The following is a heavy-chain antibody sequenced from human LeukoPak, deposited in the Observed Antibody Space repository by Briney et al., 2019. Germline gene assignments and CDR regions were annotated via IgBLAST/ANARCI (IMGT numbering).Heavy chain of an antibody. Sequence: ASVKVSCKASGYTFTSYAMNWVRQAPGQGLEWMGWINTNTGNPTYAQGFTGRFVFSLDTSVSTAYLQISSLKAEDTAVYYRARLVPAANLRWFDPWGQGTLVTVSS. V-gene: IGHV7-4-1*02. CDR3: ARLVPAANLRWFDP. D-gene: IGHD2-2*01. CDR2: INTNTGNP. J-gene: IGHJ5*02. CDR1: GYTFTSYA.